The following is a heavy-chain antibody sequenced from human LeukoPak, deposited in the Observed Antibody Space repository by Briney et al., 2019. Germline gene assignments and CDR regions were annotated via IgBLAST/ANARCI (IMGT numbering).Heavy chain of an antibody. J-gene: IGHJ6*03. CDR2: INPNSGGT. CDR1: GYTFTSYD. D-gene: IGHD3-10*01. Sequence: GASVKVSCKASGYTFTSYDITWVRQAPGQGLEWMGWINPNSGGTNYAQKFQGRVTMTRDTSISTAYMELSRLRSDDTAVYYCARGTYGSGSYSVYYYYMDVWGKGTTVTISS. CDR3: ARGTYGSGSYSVYYYYMDV. V-gene: IGHV1-2*02.